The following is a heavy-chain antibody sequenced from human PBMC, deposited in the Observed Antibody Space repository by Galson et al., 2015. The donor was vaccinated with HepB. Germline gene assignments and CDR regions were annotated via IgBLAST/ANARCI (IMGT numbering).Heavy chain of an antibody. CDR1: GFTVSSNY. J-gene: IGHJ4*02. CDR2: IYSGGST. Sequence: SLRLSCAASGFTVSSNYMSWVRQAPGKGLEWVSVIYSGGSTYYADSVKGRFTISRDNSKNTLYLQMNSLRAEDTAVYYCARGVYRGSYYVLDYWGQGTLVTVSS. CDR3: ARGVYRGSYYVLDY. V-gene: IGHV3-53*01. D-gene: IGHD1-26*01.